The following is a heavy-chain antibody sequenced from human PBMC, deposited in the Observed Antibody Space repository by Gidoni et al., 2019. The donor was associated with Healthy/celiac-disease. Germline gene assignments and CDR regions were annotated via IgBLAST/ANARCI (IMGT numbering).Heavy chain of an antibody. J-gene: IGHJ6*02. CDR2: INPTGSST. D-gene: IGHD6-25*01. CDR3: ARGWGPSGGTFYYCYYGMDV. CDR1: GYTFTSYS. V-gene: IGHV1-46*01. Sequence: QVQLVQSGAEVKKPGASVKLSCKPSGYTFTSYSLHWVRQAPGQGLEWMGIINPTGSSTTYAQKFQGRVTLTRDTSTSTVYMELSSRRSEDTAVYYCARGWGPSGGTFYYCYYGMDVWGQGTTVTVSS.